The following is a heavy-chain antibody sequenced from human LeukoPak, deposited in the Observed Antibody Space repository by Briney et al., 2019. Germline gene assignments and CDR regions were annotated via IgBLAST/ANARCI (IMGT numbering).Heavy chain of an antibody. CDR3: AGRFSPYYYYMDV. J-gene: IGHJ6*03. Sequence: GGSLRLSCAASGFTVSSNYMSWVRQAPGKGLEWVSVIYSGGSTYYADSVKGRFTISRDNSKNTLYLQMNRLRAEDTAVYYCAGRFSPYYYYMDVWGKGTTVTISS. V-gene: IGHV3-66*04. CDR2: IYSGGST. CDR1: GFTVSSNY.